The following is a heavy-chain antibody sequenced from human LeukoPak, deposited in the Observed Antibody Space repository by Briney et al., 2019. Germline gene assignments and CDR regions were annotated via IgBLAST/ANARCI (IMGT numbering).Heavy chain of an antibody. CDR1: GYTFTGYY. CDR2: INPNSGGT. D-gene: IGHD3-22*01. J-gene: IGHJ5*02. V-gene: IGHV1-2*02. Sequence: ASVKVSCKASGYTFTGYYMQWVRQAPGQGLEWMGWINPNSGGTNYAQKFQGRVTMTRDTSISTAYMELSRLRSDDTAVYYCAGGYGDYPYDSSGYPNWFDPWGQGTLVTVSS. CDR3: AGGYGDYPYDSSGYPNWFDP.